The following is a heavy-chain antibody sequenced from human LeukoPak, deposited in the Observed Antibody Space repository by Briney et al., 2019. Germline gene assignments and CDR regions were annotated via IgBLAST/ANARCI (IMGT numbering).Heavy chain of an antibody. CDR1: GFTFSSYD. V-gene: IGHV3-13*01. D-gene: IGHD1-26*01. Sequence: PGGSLRLSCAASGFTFSSYDMHWVRQATGKGLEWVSAIGTAGDTYYPGSVKGRFTISRENAKNSLYPQMNSLRAEDTAVYYCARAGSYKENYFDYWGQGTLVTVSS. J-gene: IGHJ4*02. CDR2: IGTAGDT. CDR3: ARAGSYKENYFDY.